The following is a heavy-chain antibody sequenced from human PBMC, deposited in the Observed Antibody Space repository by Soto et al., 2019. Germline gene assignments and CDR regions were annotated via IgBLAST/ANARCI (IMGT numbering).Heavy chain of an antibody. J-gene: IGHJ4*02. CDR3: ARGRGLFADY. CDR1: GFIFSNYE. Sequence: EVQLVESGGGLVQPGGSLRLSCAASGFIFSNYEMNWVRQAPGKGLEWLSSISSSGTTIYYADSVKGRFSISRDNAKDSLYLQMNSLRAEDTAVYYCARGRGLFADYWGQGTLVTVSS. V-gene: IGHV3-48*03. D-gene: IGHD5-12*01. CDR2: ISSSGTTI.